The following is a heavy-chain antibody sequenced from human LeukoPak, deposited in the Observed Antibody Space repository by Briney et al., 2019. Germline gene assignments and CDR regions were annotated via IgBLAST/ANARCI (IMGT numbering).Heavy chain of an antibody. CDR1: GGSISSSTYY. CDR3: ARYASGSYFDY. CDR2: IYYSGSF. J-gene: IGHJ4*02. D-gene: IGHD1-26*01. V-gene: IGHV4-39*01. Sequence: SETLSLTCTVSGGSISSSTYYWGWIRQPPGKGLEWIGSIYYSGSFYYNPSLKSRVTMSVDTSKNQFSLKLSSVTAADTAVYYCARYASGSYFDYWGQGTLVTVPS.